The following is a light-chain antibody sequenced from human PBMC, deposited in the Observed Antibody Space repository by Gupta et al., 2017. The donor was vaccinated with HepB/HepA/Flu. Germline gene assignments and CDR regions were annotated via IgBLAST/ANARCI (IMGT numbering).Light chain of an antibody. CDR1: QSVSSSY. J-gene: IGKJ3*01. CDR3: QQYVSS. V-gene: IGKV3-20*01. Sequence: EIVLTQSPGTLSLSPGERATLSGRASQSVSSSYLAWYQQKPGQAHRLLIYGAASRATGISDRVSGSGYGTDFTRTIGRLETEDFAGYYGQQYVSSFGHGTKVDIK. CDR2: GAA.